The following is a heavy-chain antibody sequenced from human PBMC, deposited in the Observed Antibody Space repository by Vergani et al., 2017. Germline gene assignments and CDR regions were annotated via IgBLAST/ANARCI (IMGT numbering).Heavy chain of an antibody. V-gene: IGHV1-3*01. D-gene: IGHD3-16*02. Sequence: QVQLVQSGAEVKKPGASVKVSCKASGYTFTSYAMHWVRQAPGQRLEWMGWINAGNGNTKYSQKFQGRVTITRDTSASTAYMERSSLRSEDTAVYYCAREEFYDYVWGSYRLRGGYYFDYWGQGTLVTVSS. J-gene: IGHJ4*02. CDR3: AREEFYDYVWGSYRLRGGYYFDY. CDR1: GYTFTSYA. CDR2: INAGNGNT.